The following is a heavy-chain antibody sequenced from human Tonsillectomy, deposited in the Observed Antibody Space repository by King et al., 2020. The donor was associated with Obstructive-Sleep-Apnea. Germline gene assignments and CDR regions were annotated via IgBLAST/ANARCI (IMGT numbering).Heavy chain of an antibody. V-gene: IGHV3-7*03. Sequence: VQLVESGGGLVQPGGSLRLSCAASGFTFSSYWMSWVRQAPGNGLEWLANIKQDRSEKFYVDSVKGRFTFSRDNAKNSLYLQMNSLRAEDTAVYYCARDVVGGYYFDYWGQGTLVTVSS. J-gene: IGHJ4*02. CDR3: ARDVVGGYYFDY. CDR2: IKQDRSEK. CDR1: GFTFSSYW. D-gene: IGHD1-26*01.